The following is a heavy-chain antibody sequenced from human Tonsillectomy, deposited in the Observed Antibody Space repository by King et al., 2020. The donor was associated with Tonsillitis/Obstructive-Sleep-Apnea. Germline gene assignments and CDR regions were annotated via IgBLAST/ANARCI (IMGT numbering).Heavy chain of an antibody. Sequence: VQLPQSGPGLVKPSQTLSLTCALSGDIVSSNSAAWHWIRQSPSRGLEWLGRTYYRSKWYNDYAVSVKSRITINPDTSKKQFSLQLNSVTPEDTAVYYCARGWVRGVIIPGFDYWGQGTLVTVSS. J-gene: IGHJ4*02. V-gene: IGHV6-1*01. D-gene: IGHD3-10*01. CDR1: GDIVSSNSAA. CDR3: ARGWVRGVIIPGFDY. CDR2: TYYRSKWYN.